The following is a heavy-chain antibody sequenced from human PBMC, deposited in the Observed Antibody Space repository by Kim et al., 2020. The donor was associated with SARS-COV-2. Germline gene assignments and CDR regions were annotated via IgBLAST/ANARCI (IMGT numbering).Heavy chain of an antibody. D-gene: IGHD4-17*01. Sequence: SVKVSCKASGGTFSSYAISWVRQAPGQGLEWMGRIIPILGIANYAQKFQGRVTITADKSTSTAYMELSSLRSEDTAVYYCARPLGDYGGRHVPVYSDWYFDLWGRGTLVTVSS. CDR1: GGTFSSYA. CDR2: IIPILGIA. V-gene: IGHV1-69*04. CDR3: ARPLGDYGGRHVPVYSDWYFDL. J-gene: IGHJ2*01.